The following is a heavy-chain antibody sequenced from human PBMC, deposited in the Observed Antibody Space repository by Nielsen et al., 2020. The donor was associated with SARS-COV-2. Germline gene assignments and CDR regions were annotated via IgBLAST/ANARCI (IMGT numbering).Heavy chain of an antibody. D-gene: IGHD3/OR15-3a*01. CDR2: INPYSGGT. CDR1: GGTFSTDA. V-gene: IGHV1-2*06. Sequence: ASVKVSCKASGGTFSTDAISWVRQAPGQGLEWMGRINPYSGGTNYAQKFQGTVTMTRDASISTVYMELTSDDTAVYYCARARATIFGLVMSYGMDVWGQGTTVAVSS. CDR3: ARARATIFGLVMSYGMDV. J-gene: IGHJ6*02.